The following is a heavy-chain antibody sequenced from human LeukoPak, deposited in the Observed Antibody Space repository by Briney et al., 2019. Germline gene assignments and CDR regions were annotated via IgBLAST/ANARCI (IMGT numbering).Heavy chain of an antibody. CDR1: GFTFDDYA. V-gene: IGHV3-9*01. Sequence: PGGSLRLSCAASGFTFDDYAMHWVRQAPGKGLEWVSGISWNSGSIGYADSVKGRFTISRDNGKNTLYLQMSSLRAEDTAVYYCARGSTYYDSSGQVPFDYWGQGTLVTVSS. D-gene: IGHD3-22*01. CDR2: ISWNSGSI. J-gene: IGHJ4*02. CDR3: ARGSTYYDSSGQVPFDY.